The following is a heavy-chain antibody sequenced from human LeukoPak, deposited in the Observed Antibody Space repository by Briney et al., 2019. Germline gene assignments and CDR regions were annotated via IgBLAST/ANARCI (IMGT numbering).Heavy chain of an antibody. CDR2: ISYDGSNK. CDR3: ATLGVY. V-gene: IGHV3-30-3*01. CDR1: GFTFSSYA. Sequence: QPGRSLRLSCAASGFTFSSYAMHWVRQAPGKGLEWVAVISYDGSNKYYADSVKGRFTISRDNSKNTLYLQVNSLRAEDTAVYYCATLGVYWGQGTLVTVSS. D-gene: IGHD3-16*01. J-gene: IGHJ4*02.